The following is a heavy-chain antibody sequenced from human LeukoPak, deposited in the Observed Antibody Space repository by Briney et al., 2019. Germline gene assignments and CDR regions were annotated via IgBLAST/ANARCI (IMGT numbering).Heavy chain of an antibody. CDR2: ISSSSSTI. Sequence: GGSLRLSCAASGFTFSSYSMNWVRQAPGKGLEWVSYISSSSSTIYYADSVKGRFTISRDNAKNSLYLQMNSLRAEDTALYYCARDGDTVLTRGYYYYMVVWGKGTTVTVSS. CDR1: GFTFSSYS. CDR3: ARDGDTVLTRGYYYYMVV. J-gene: IGHJ6*03. D-gene: IGHD4-23*01. V-gene: IGHV3-48*01.